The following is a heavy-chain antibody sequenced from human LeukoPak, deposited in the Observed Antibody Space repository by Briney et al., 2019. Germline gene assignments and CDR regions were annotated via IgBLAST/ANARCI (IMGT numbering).Heavy chain of an antibody. CDR3: ARLAATYYYDSSGYYYAFDY. CDR2: IYSTGST. CDR1: GGSISSYY. Sequence: SETLSLTCTVSGGSISSYYWNWIRQSAGKGLEWIGRIYSTGSTNYNPSLKSRVTMSVDTSKNQFSLNLTSVTAADTAVYYRARLAATYYYDSSGYYYAFDYWGQGTLVTVSS. D-gene: IGHD3-22*01. J-gene: IGHJ4*02. V-gene: IGHV4-4*07.